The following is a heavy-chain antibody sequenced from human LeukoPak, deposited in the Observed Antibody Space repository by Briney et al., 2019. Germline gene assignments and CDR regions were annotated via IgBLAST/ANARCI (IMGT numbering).Heavy chain of an antibody. CDR2: ISAHNGNT. CDR3: ARGYYCSGGSCYSGCFVN. V-gene: IGHV1-18*01. D-gene: IGHD2-15*01. CDR1: GYTFTSYG. Sequence: ASVKVSCKASGYTFTSYGISWVRQAPGQGLEWMGWISAHNGNTKYAQKLQGRATMTTDTSTSTAYMELRNLRSDDTAVYYCARGYYCSGGSCYSGCFVNWGQGTLVTVSS. J-gene: IGHJ4*02.